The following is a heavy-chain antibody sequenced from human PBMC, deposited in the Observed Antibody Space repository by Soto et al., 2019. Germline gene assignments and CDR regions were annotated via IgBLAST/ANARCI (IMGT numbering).Heavy chain of an antibody. V-gene: IGHV5-51*01. CDR2: IYPGDSDT. Sequence: PGESLKISCKGSGYSFTSYWIGWVRQMPGKGLEWMGIIYPGDSDTRYSPSFQGQVTISADKSISTAYLQWSSLKASDTAMYYCARINFGSGWYGGASTGPLKVYYYGMGGWGQGTTVTVSS. D-gene: IGHD6-19*01. CDR3: ARINFGSGWYGGASTGPLKVYYYGMGG. J-gene: IGHJ6*02. CDR1: GYSFTSYW.